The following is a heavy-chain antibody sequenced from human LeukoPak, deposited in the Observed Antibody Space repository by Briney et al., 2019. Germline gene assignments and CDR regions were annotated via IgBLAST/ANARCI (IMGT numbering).Heavy chain of an antibody. D-gene: IGHD4-17*01. CDR2: INHSGST. CDR3: ARGMTTVTTRRNFDY. Sequence: SETLSLTCAVSGGSFSGYYWTWIRQPPGKGLEWIGEINHSGSTNYNPSLKSRVTISVDTSKNQFSLKLSSVTAADTAVYYCARGMTTVTTRRNFDYWGQGTLVTVSS. CDR1: GGSFSGYY. J-gene: IGHJ4*02. V-gene: IGHV4-34*01.